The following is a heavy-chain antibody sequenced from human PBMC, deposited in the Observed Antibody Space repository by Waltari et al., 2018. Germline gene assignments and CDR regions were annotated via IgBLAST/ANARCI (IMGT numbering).Heavy chain of an antibody. V-gene: IGHV5-51*01. D-gene: IGHD6-19*01. CDR2: TDPDDSDT. Sequence: ELQLVQSGAEVKKPGESVKISCQGFGYTFIDYWIAWVRQMPGKGLEWRGITDPDDSDTRYGPSFQGQVTISADKSINTAYLQWTSLKASDTAVYYCARPRRSGWYYSGMDVWGQGTSLIVSS. J-gene: IGHJ6*02. CDR3: ARPRRSGWYYSGMDV. CDR1: GYTFIDYW.